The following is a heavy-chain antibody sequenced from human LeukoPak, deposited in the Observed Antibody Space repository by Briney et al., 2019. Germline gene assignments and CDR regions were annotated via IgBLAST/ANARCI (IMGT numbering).Heavy chain of an antibody. D-gene: IGHD3-22*01. CDR1: GFSFCSYA. Sequence: PGGSLRLSCAGSGFSFCSYAMTWVRQAPGRGLEWVSSINGNGGSTYYADSVKGRLTISRDNSKNTLYLQMNSLRAEDTAVYYCAKTHDSSGYLRSHFDYWGQGTLVTVSS. J-gene: IGHJ4*02. V-gene: IGHV3-23*01. CDR2: INGNGGST. CDR3: AKTHDSSGYLRSHFDY.